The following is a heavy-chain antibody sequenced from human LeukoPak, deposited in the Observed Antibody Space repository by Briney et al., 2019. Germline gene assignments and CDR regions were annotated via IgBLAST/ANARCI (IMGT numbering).Heavy chain of an antibody. CDR3: ARGHCSGGRCNSVGYYGMDV. CDR2: TKSDGTSI. Sequence: GGSLRLSCAASGFTFSNYWMHWVRQAPGKGLVWVSRTKSDGTSINYADSVKGRFTISRDNAKNRLFLQMNSLRAEDTAVYFCARGHCSGGRCNSVGYYGMDVWGQGTTVTVSS. J-gene: IGHJ6*02. D-gene: IGHD2-15*01. CDR1: GFTFSNYW. V-gene: IGHV3-74*01.